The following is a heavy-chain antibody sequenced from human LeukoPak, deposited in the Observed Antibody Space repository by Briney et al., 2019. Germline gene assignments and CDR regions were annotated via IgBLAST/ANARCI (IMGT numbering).Heavy chain of an antibody. CDR1: GYTLTELS. V-gene: IGHV1-24*01. Sequence: WASVKVSCKVSGYTLTELSMHWVRQAPGKGLEWMGGFDPEDGETIYAQKFQGRVTMTEDTSTDTAYMELSSLRSEDTAVYYCATDLSHLEWLLDWGQGTLVTVSS. D-gene: IGHD3-3*01. CDR3: ATDLSHLEWLLD. CDR2: FDPEDGET. J-gene: IGHJ4*02.